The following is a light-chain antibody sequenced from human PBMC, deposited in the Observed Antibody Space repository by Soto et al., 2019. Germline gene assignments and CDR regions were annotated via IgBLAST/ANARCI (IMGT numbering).Light chain of an antibody. J-gene: IGKJ1*01. Sequence: EIVLTQFPGTLSLSPGERATLSCRASQSVSNSRLAWYQQKPGQAPRLLIYGASSRVAGIPDRFSGSGSGTDFTLTISRLEPEDFAVYSCQQYGTSPQTFGQGTKVEIK. CDR2: GAS. CDR3: QQYGTSPQT. V-gene: IGKV3-20*01. CDR1: QSVSNSR.